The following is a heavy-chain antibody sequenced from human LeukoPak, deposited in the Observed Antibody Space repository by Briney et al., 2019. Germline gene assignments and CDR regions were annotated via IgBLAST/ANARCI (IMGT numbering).Heavy chain of an antibody. V-gene: IGHV4-39*01. Sequence: SETLSLTCTVSGGSISSSSYYWGWIRQPPGKGLEWIGTIYYSGSTYYNPSLKSRVTISVDTSKNQFSLKLSSVTAADTAVYYCATYCSGGCCYWGQGTLVTVSS. CDR2: IYYSGST. D-gene: IGHD2-15*01. J-gene: IGHJ4*02. CDR3: ATYCSGGCCY. CDR1: GGSISSSSYY.